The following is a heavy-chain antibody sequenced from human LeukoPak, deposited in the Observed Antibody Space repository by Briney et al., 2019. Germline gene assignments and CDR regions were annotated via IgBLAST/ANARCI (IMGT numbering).Heavy chain of an antibody. CDR2: IYPDDSET. J-gene: IGHJ5*02. CDR1: GYSFTSYW. V-gene: IGHV5-51*01. D-gene: IGHD3-3*01. Sequence: GESLKISCKGSGYSFTSYWIGWVRQMPGKGLEWMGIIYPDDSETKYSPSFKGQVTMSVDKSITTAYLQWSSLKASDTAMYYCARQHYDFWSGLRGNNWFDPWGQGTLVTVSS. CDR3: ARQHYDFWSGLRGNNWFDP.